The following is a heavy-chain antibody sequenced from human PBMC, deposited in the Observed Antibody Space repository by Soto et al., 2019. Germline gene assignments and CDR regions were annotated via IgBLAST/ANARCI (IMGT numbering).Heavy chain of an antibody. CDR3: ARDNWSCGGSCPNWYGMDV. CDR2: IYYSGST. CDR1: GGSISSGGYY. V-gene: IGHV4-31*03. Sequence: QVQLQESGPGLVKPSQTLSLTCTVSGGSISSGGYYWSWIRQHPGKGLEWIGCIYYSGSTYYNPSLKSRVTISVDTSKNQFSLKLSSVAAAVTAVYYCARDNWSCGGSCPNWYGMDVWGQGTTVTVSS. J-gene: IGHJ6*02. D-gene: IGHD2-15*01.